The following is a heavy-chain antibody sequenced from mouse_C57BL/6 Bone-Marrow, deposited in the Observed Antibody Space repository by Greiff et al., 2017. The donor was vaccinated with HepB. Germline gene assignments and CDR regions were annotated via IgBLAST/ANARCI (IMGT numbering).Heavy chain of an antibody. V-gene: IGHV1-69*01. CDR1: GYTFTSYW. CDR2: IDPSDSYT. J-gene: IGHJ4*01. Sequence: VQLVESGAELVMPGASVKLSCKASGYTFTSYWMHWVKQRPGQGLEWIGEIDPSDSYTNYNQKFKGKSTLTVDKSSSTAYMQLSSLTSEDSAVYYCARAYGNYPSYYYAMDYWGQGTSVTVSS. CDR3: ARAYGNYPSYYYAMDY. D-gene: IGHD2-10*02.